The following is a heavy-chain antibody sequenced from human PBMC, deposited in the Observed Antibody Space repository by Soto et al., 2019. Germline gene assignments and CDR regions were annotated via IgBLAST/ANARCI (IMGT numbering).Heavy chain of an antibody. V-gene: IGHV3-21*01. D-gene: IGHD3-22*01. CDR3: ARVVDYCDPYYYYGMDV. CDR2: ISCSSSYI. CDR1: GFTFSSYS. J-gene: IGHJ6*02. Sequence: EVQLVESGGGLVKPGGSRRLSCAASGFTFSSYSMNWVRQAQGKGLEWVSSISCSSSYIYYADSVKGRFTISRDNAKNSLYLQMNSLRAEDTAVYYCARVVDYCDPYYYYGMDVWGQGTTVTVSS.